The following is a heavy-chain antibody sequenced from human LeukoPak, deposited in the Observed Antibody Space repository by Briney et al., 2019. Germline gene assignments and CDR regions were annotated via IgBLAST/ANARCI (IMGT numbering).Heavy chain of an antibody. Sequence: KTSETLSLTGSVSGDSISRSSFYWGWIRQPPGKGLEWIGSINYSANTYYNPSLKSRVTISVDTSKNQFSLKLRSVTAEDTAVYYCARHGSGGTVTTGYWGQGSLLTVSS. D-gene: IGHD4-11*01. J-gene: IGHJ4*02. CDR1: GDSISRSSFY. V-gene: IGHV4-39*01. CDR3: ARHGSGGTVTTGY. CDR2: INYSANT.